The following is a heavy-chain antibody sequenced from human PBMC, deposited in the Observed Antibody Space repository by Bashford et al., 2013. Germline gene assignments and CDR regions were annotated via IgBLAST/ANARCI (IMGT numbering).Heavy chain of an antibody. CDR3: ARDGPVVGVWNAFDV. Sequence: VRQAPGQGPEWMGWINPNSGGTKIAQRFQGRVTMTRDTSSSRAFMELSRLRSDDTAVYFCARDGPVVGVWNAFDVWGQGTVVTVSS. D-gene: IGHD1-26*01. CDR2: INPNSGGT. J-gene: IGHJ3*01. V-gene: IGHV1-2*02.